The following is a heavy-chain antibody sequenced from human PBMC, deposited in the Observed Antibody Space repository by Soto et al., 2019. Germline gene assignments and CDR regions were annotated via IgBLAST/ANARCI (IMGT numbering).Heavy chain of an antibody. CDR3: ARTQHDYSSDY. CDR1: GGSVSSGSYY. Sequence: QVQLQESGPGLVKPSETLSLTCTVSGGSVSSGSYYWSWIRQPPGKGLEWIGYIYYSGSTNYNPSLKSRVTISVDTSKNQFSLKLSSETAADTAVYYCARTQHDYSSDYWGQGTLVTVSS. V-gene: IGHV4-61*01. J-gene: IGHJ4*02. D-gene: IGHD4-4*01. CDR2: IYYSGST.